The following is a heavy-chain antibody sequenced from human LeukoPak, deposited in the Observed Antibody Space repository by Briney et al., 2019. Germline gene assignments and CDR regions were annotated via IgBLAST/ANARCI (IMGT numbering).Heavy chain of an antibody. CDR1: GGSLSNYY. D-gene: IGHD5-12*01. J-gene: IGHJ4*02. Sequence: SETLSLTCTVSGGSLSNYYWSWIRQPPGKGLEWIGYIYYTGNTNYNPSLTSRVTISVGTSKNHFSLKLSSVTAADTAVYYCARDSGTNGGAFDYWGQGTLVTVSS. CDR2: IYYTGNT. V-gene: IGHV4-59*01. CDR3: ARDSGTNGGAFDY.